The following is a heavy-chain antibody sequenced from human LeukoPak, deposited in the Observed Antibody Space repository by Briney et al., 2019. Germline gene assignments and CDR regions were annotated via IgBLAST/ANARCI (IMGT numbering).Heavy chain of an antibody. CDR3: ARMNYVSSGWGAPFDY. V-gene: IGHV3-9*01. CDR2: ISWNSGSI. Sequence: GGSLRLSCATSGFIFDDYAMHWVRQAPGKGLEWVSGISWNSGSIGYADSVKGRFTISRDNAKNSLYLQMNSLRAEDTAVYYCARMNYVSSGWGAPFDYWGQGTLVTVSS. J-gene: IGHJ4*02. D-gene: IGHD1-7*01. CDR1: GFIFDDYA.